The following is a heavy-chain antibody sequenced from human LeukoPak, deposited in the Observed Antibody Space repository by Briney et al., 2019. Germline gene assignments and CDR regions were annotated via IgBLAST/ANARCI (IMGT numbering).Heavy chain of an antibody. V-gene: IGHV4-30-4*08. D-gene: IGHD3-22*01. CDR2: IYYSGST. Sequence: SETLSLTCTVSGGSISSGDYYWTWIRQPPGKGLEWIGYIYYSGSTYYNPSLKSRVTISVDTSKSQFSLKLSSVTAADTAVYYCARDLGSSYYIDYWGQGTLVTVSS. J-gene: IGHJ4*02. CDR3: ARDLGSSYYIDY. CDR1: GGSISSGDYY.